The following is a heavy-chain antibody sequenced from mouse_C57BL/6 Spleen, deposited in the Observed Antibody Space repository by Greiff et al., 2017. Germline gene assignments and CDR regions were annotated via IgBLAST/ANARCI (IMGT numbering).Heavy chain of an antibody. Sequence: QVQLQQPGAELVRPGSSVKLSCKASGYTFTSYWMHWVKQRPIQGLEWIGSIDPSDSETHYNQKFKDKATLTVDKSSSTAYMQLSSLTSEDSAVYYGVSVRDYYGNDGYWGQGTTRTVSS. D-gene: IGHD1-1*01. J-gene: IGHJ2*01. CDR2: IDPSDSET. CDR1: GYTFTSYW. V-gene: IGHV1-52*01. CDR3: VSVRDYYGNDGY.